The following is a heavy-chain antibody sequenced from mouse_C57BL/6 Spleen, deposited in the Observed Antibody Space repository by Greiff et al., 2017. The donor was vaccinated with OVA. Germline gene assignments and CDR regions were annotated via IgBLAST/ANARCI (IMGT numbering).Heavy chain of an antibody. CDR3: ARSNYGSLYAMDY. CDR1: GYTFTSYW. Sequence: VQLQQPGAELVKPGASVKMSCKASGYTFTSYWITWVKQRPGQGLEWIGDIYPGSGSTNYNEKFKSKATLTVDTSSSTAYMQLSSLTSEDSAVYYCARSNYGSLYAMDYWGQGTSVTVSS. CDR2: IYPGSGST. J-gene: IGHJ4*01. D-gene: IGHD1-1*01. V-gene: IGHV1-55*01.